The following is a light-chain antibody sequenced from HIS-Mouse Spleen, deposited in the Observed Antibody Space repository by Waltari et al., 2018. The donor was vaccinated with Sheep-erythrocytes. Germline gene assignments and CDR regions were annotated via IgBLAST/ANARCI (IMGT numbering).Light chain of an antibody. J-gene: IGLJ2*01. CDR2: QDS. CDR3: QAWDSSTVV. CDR1: KLGDKY. V-gene: IGLV3-1*01. Sequence: SYELTRPPSVSVSPGQTASIPCSGDKLGDKYACWYHQKPGQSPVLVIYQDSKRPSGIPERFSGSNSGNTATLTISGTQAMDEADYYCQAWDSSTVVFGGGTKLTVL.